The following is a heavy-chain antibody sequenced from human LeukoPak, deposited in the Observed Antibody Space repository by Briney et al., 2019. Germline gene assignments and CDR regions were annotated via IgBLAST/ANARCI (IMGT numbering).Heavy chain of an antibody. V-gene: IGHV4-4*07. CDR3: ARVRDSSGYYLGAFDL. Sequence: SETLSLTCTVSNGSISSNYWSWIRQAAGKGLEWIGRISNSGSTNYNPSLKSRVTMSIDTSKNQFSLRLSSVTAADTATYYCARVRDSSGYYLGAFDLWGQGTKVTVSS. CDR2: ISNSGST. J-gene: IGHJ3*01. CDR1: NGSISSNY. D-gene: IGHD3-22*01.